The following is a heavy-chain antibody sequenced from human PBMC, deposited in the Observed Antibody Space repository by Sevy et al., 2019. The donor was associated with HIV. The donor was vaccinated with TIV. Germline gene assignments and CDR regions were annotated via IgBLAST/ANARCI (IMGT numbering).Heavy chain of an antibody. V-gene: IGHV3-15*01. CDR1: GFTFSNAW. J-gene: IGHJ4*02. D-gene: IGHD3-22*01. CDR2: IKRKADGGTT. CDR3: TSSYYEDSTTYYHFDY. Sequence: GGSLRLSCAASGFTFSNAWMSWVRQTPGKGLEWVGHIKRKADGGTTDYAATVKGRFTILRDDSKNTLYLQMHRLKTEDTAVYYCTSSYYEDSTTYYHFDYWGQGILVTVSS.